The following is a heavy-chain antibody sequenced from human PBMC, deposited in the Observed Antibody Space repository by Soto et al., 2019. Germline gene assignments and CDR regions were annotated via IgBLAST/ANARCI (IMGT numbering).Heavy chain of an antibody. CDR3: ARDKITGFFDY. Sequence: TSETLSLTCAVYGGAFSGYYWTWIRQPPGTGLEWIGEINHSGSTNYNPSLKSRVTISVDTSKNQFSLKLTSVTAADTAVYYCARDKITGFFDYWGQGTVVTVSS. V-gene: IGHV4-34*01. CDR2: INHSGST. J-gene: IGHJ4*02. CDR1: GGAFSGYY. D-gene: IGHD2-8*02.